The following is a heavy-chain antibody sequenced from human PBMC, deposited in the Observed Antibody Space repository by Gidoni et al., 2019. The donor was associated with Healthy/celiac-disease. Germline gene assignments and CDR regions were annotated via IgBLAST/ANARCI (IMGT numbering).Heavy chain of an antibody. CDR1: GFTLTDYD. D-gene: IGHD6-19*01. CDR2: MSPNSGNT. Sequence: QVQLVQSGAEVKQPGASVKVSCKASGFTLTDYDLNWVRQATGQGLEWMGWMSPNSGNTGYAQKFQGRVTMTRDTSIRTAYMELSSLRSEDTAVYYCARRSGWYPIDYWGQGTPVTVSS. CDR3: ARRSGWYPIDY. J-gene: IGHJ4*02. V-gene: IGHV1-8*01.